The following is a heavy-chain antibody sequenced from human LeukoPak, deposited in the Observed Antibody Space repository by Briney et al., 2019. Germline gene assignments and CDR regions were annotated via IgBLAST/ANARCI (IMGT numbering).Heavy chain of an antibody. CDR1: GFTFSSYW. CDR3: ARGTALQDY. D-gene: IGHD2/OR15-2a*01. Sequence: GGSLRLSCAASGFTFSSYWMHWVRHTPGKGLVWGSDINSDGRATNYADSVKGRFTISRDNAQNTLYLQMNSLRAEDTAVYYCARGTALQDYWGQGTLVTVSS. CDR2: INSDGRAT. V-gene: IGHV3-74*01. J-gene: IGHJ4*02.